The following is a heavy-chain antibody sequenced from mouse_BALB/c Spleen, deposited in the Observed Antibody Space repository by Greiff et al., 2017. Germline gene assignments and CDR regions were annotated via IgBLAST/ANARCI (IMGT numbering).Heavy chain of an antibody. J-gene: IGHJ3*01. CDR3: AREEDYGSSSAWFAY. CDR1: GYSITSGYY. CDR2: ISYDGSN. V-gene: IGHV3-6*02. D-gene: IGHD1-1*01. Sequence: EVQLQESGPGLVKPSQSLSLTCSVTGYSITSGYYWNWIRQFPGNKLEWMGYISYDGSNNYNPSLKNRISITRDTSKNQFFLKLNSVTTEDTATYYCAREEDYGSSSAWFAYWGQGTLVTVSA.